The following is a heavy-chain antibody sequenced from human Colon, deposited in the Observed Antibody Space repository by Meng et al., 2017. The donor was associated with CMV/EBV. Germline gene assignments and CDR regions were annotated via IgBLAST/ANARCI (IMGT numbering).Heavy chain of an antibody. CDR2: ISGSGGST. CDR3: AKDRIGYDFWSGYPRGNYGMDV. CDR1: GFTFSSYA. Sequence: GGSLKISCAASGFTFSSYAMSWVRQAPGKGLEWVSAISGSGGSTYYADSVKGRFTISRDNSKNTLYLQMNSLRAEDTAVYYCAKDRIGYDFWSGYPRGNYGMDVWGQGTTVTVSS. J-gene: IGHJ6*02. V-gene: IGHV3-23*01. D-gene: IGHD3-3*01.